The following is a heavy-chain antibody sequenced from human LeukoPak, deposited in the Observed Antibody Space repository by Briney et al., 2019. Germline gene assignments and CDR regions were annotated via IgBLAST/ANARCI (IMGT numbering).Heavy chain of an antibody. CDR1: GYTFTSYY. J-gene: IGHJ4*02. D-gene: IGHD1-7*01. CDR2: ISAYNGNT. Sequence: GASVKVSCKASGYTFTSYYMHWVRQAPGQGLEWMGWISAYNGNTNYAQKFQGRVTMTRDTSISTAYMELSRLRSDDTAVYYCARESLGTTAEPSAYYFDYWGQGTLVTVSS. CDR3: ARESLGTTAEPSAYYFDY. V-gene: IGHV1-2*02.